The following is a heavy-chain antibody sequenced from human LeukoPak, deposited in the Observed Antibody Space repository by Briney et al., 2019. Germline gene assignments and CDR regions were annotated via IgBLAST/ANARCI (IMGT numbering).Heavy chain of an antibody. V-gene: IGHV3-30*18. J-gene: IGHJ4*02. CDR2: ISYDGSNK. Sequence: PGRSLRLSCAASGFTFSSYGMHWVRQAPGKGQEWVAVISYDGSNKYYADSVKGRFTISRDNSKNTLYLQMNSLRAEDTAVYYCAKDSGSYYKAFDYWGQGTLVTVSS. CDR3: AKDSGSYYKAFDY. CDR1: GFTFSSYG. D-gene: IGHD3-10*01.